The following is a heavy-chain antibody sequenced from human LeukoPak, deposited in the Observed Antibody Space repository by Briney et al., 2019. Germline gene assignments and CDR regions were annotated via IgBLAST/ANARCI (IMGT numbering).Heavy chain of an antibody. J-gene: IGHJ5*02. V-gene: IGHV1-2*02. CDR1: GYTFTGYY. Sequence: ASVKVSCKASGYTFTGYYMHWVRQAPGQGLEWMGWINPNSGGTNYAQKFQGRVTMTRDTSISTAYMELSRLGSDDTAVYYCARARTVDTAMVCIDPWGQGTLVTVSS. CDR2: INPNSGGT. CDR3: ARARTVDTAMVCIDP. D-gene: IGHD5-18*01.